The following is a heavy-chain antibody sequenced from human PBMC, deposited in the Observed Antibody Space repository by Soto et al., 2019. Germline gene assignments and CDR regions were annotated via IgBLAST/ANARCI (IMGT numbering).Heavy chain of an antibody. CDR2: ISGYNGNT. CDR3: AREGQAPYYYYGMDV. Sequence: QVQVVQSGDEVKKPGASVKVSCKASGYTFTNYGFRWVRQAPGQGLEWMGWISGYNGNTKYAEKFQGRVTMTTDTSTSTAHMELRSLRSDDTAVYYCAREGQAPYYYYGMDVWGQGAAVTVSS. V-gene: IGHV1-18*01. J-gene: IGHJ6*02. CDR1: GYTFTNYG.